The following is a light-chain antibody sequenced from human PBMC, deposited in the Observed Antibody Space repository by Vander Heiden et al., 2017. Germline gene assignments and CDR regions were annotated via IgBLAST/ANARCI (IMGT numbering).Light chain of an antibody. CDR3: QVWDSNSDHLVV. V-gene: IGLV3-21*02. Sequence: SYVLTQAPSVSVAPGQTARLTCGGNTIDDKRVHWYQRRPGQTPVLVVYDDTDRPSGIPDRFSGSNSGNTATLTITRVEAGDEADFYCQVWDSNSDHLVVFGGGTKLTVL. J-gene: IGLJ2*01. CDR1: TIDDKR. CDR2: DDT.